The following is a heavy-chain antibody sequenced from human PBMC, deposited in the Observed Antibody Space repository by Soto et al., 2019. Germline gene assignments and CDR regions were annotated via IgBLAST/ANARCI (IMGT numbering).Heavy chain of an antibody. Sequence: QVQLVQSGAEVKKPGSSVKVSCKASGGTFSTYTISWVRQAPGQGLEWMGRIIPILGIANYAQKFQGRVTITADKSTNTAYMELSSLRSEDTAVYYCAREDERNNTWYVFDYWGQGTLVTVSS. CDR2: IIPILGIA. CDR3: AREDERNNTWYVFDY. D-gene: IGHD6-13*01. J-gene: IGHJ4*02. V-gene: IGHV1-69*08. CDR1: GGTFSTYT.